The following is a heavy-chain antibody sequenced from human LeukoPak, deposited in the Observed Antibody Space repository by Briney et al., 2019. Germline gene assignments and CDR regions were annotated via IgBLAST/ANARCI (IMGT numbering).Heavy chain of an antibody. CDR1: GYTLTELS. CDR2: FDPEDGET. CDR3: ATMGIVGATTFDY. J-gene: IGHJ4*02. V-gene: IGHV1-24*01. D-gene: IGHD1-26*01. Sequence: ASVKVSCKVSGYTLTELSMHWVRQAPGKGLEWMGGFDPEDGETIHAQKFQGRVTMTEDTSTDTAYMELSSLRSEDTAVYYCATMGIVGATTFDYWGQGTLVTVSS.